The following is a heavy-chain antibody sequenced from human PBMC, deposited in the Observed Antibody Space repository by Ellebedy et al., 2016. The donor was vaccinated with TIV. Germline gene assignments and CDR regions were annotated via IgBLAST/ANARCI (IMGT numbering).Heavy chain of an antibody. CDR2: ISAYTGNT. J-gene: IGHJ4*02. D-gene: IGHD3-10*01. CDR1: GYAFASYG. Sequence: ASVKVSCKASGYAFASYGISWVRQAPGQGLEWVGWISAYTGNTEFAQKVQGRVTLTTDSSTSTAYMELRSLRPDDTAVYYCARDMVQGMVARYLWFDYWGQGTLVTVSS. CDR3: ARDMVQGMVARYLWFDY. V-gene: IGHV1-18*01.